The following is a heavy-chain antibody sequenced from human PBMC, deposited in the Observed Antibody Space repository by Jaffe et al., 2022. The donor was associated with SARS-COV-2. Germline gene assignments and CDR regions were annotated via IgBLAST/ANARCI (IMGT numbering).Heavy chain of an antibody. CDR2: ISYDGSNK. V-gene: IGHV3-30*18. CDR3: AKDDHQLLSLQYYYYGMDV. J-gene: IGHJ6*02. CDR1: GFTFSSYG. Sequence: QVQLVESGGGVVQPGRSLRLSCAASGFTFSSYGMHWVRQAPGKGLEWVAVISYDGSNKYYADSVKGRFTISRDNSKNTLYLQMNSLRAEDTAVYYCAKDDHQLLSLQYYYYGMDVWGQGTTVTVSS. D-gene: IGHD2-2*01.